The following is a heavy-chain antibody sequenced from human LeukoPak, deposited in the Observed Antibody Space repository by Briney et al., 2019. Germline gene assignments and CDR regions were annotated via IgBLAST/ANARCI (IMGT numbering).Heavy chain of an antibody. CDR2: IIPIFGTA. V-gene: IGHV1-69*01. Sequence: GSSVKVSCKASGGTFSSYTISWVRQAPGQVLEWMGGIIPIFGTANYAQKFQGRVTITADESTSTAYMELSSLRSEDTAVYYCARPHYYDSKYYYYYYMDVWGKGTTVTVSS. CDR1: GGTFSSYT. CDR3: ARPHYYDSKYYYYYYMDV. D-gene: IGHD3-22*01. J-gene: IGHJ6*03.